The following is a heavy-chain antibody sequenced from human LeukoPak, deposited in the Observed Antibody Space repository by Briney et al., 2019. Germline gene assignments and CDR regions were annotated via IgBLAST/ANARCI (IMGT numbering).Heavy chain of an antibody. CDR2: VWYDGNNK. J-gene: IGHJ4*02. CDR1: GFTFINYG. Sequence: RPGGSLRLSCAASGFTFINYGVYWVRQAPGKGLEWVATVWYDGNNKYYADSVKGRFTISRDNSKNTLYLQMNSLRAEDTAIYYCARDPDRSGFDYWGQGTLVTVSS. CDR3: ARDPDRSGFDY. D-gene: IGHD1-14*01. V-gene: IGHV3-33*01.